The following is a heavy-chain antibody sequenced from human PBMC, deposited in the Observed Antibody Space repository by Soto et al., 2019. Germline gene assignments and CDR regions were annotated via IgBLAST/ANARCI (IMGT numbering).Heavy chain of an antibody. CDR3: AREADNYYYHHGLDV. D-gene: IGHD1-20*01. V-gene: IGHV3-7*04. CDR2: IREDGGES. CDR1: AFTFSNYA. J-gene: IGHJ6*02. Sequence: EVQLVESGGGSVQPGGSLRLSCVASAFTFSNYAMNWVRQAPGKGLERVANIREDGGESHSVDSVEGRFTISRDNARMSLYLQMNSLRAEDTAVYYCAREADNYYYHHGLDVWGQGTTVTVSS.